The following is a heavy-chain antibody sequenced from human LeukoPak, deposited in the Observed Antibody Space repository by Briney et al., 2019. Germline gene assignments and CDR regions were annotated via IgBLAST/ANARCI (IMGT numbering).Heavy chain of an antibody. CDR1: GFTFDEYA. Sequence: GRSLRLSCAASGFTFDEYAMHWVRQAPGRGLEWVSGISWSRYIIEYADSVRGRFTISRDNAKNSLFLQMNSLRAEDSAMYYCVRDHVGGSCVDCPLGDAFDTWGQGTMVTVSS. V-gene: IGHV3-9*01. D-gene: IGHD2-15*01. CDR2: ISWSRYII. J-gene: IGHJ3*02. CDR3: VRDHVGGSCVDCPLGDAFDT.